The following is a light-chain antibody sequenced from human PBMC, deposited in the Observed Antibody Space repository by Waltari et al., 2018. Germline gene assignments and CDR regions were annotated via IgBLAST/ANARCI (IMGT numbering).Light chain of an antibody. CDR2: AAS. J-gene: IGKJ4*01. CDR3: QQSFSTPLT. Sequence: DVQMTQSPSSLSASLGDRVTITCRAGQSISSYLNWYQHKPGMAPKLLIYAASTLQSGVPSRFSGSGSGTNFTLTINSLQPEDFATYYCQQSFSTPLTFGGGTKVEIK. V-gene: IGKV1-39*01. CDR1: QSISSY.